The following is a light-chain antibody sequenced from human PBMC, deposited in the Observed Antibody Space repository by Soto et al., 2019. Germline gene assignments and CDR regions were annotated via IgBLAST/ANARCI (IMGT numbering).Light chain of an antibody. CDR1: RLGDKY. J-gene: IGLJ2*01. CDR2: QDT. V-gene: IGLV3-1*01. Sequence: SYELTQPPSVSVSPGQTASITCSGDRLGDKYACWYQQKPGQSPVLVIYQDTNLPSGIPERFSGSNSGNTATLTISGTQAMDEADYYCQAWDSSTVVFGGGTKLTVL. CDR3: QAWDSSTVV.